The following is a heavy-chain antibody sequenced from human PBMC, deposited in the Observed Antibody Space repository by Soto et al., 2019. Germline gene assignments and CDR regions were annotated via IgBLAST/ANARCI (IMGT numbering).Heavy chain of an antibody. V-gene: IGHV1-2*04. D-gene: IGHD2-2*01. Sequence: ASVKVSCKASGYTFTGYYMHWVRQAPGQGLEWMGWINPNSGGTNYAQKFQGWVTMTRDTSISTAYMELSRLRSDDTAVYYCAREAEVVVPAAGYYYYYMDVWGKGTTVTVSS. J-gene: IGHJ6*03. CDR1: GYTFTGYY. CDR3: AREAEVVVPAAGYYYYYMDV. CDR2: INPNSGGT.